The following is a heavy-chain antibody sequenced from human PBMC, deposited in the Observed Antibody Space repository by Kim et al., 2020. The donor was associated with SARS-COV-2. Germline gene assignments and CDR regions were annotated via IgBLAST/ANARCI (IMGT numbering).Heavy chain of an antibody. J-gene: IGHJ4*02. Sequence: YADSIKGRFTISRDNAKNSLYLQMNSLRDDDTAIYYCARDVATAGSNVDYWGQGTLVTVSS. D-gene: IGHD6-13*01. V-gene: IGHV3-48*02. CDR3: ARDVATAGSNVDY.